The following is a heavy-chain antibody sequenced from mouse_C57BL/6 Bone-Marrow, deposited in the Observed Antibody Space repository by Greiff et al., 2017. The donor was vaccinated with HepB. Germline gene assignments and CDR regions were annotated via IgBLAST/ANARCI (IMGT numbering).Heavy chain of an antibody. D-gene: IGHD3-3*01. CDR1: GYAFSSSW. V-gene: IGHV1-82*01. CDR3: ARGWVFAD. CDR2: IYPGDGGT. J-gene: IGHJ3*01. Sequence: QVQLQQSGPELVKPGASVKISCKASGYAFSSSWINWVKQRPGKGLEWIGRIYPGDGGTNYNGKFKGKATLTADKSSSTAYMQLSSLTSEDSAVYYCARGWVFADWGQGTLVTVSA.